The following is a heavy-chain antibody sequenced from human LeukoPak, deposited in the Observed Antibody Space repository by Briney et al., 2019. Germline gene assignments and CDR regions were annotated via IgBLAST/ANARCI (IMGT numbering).Heavy chain of an antibody. CDR2: MYYSGST. V-gene: IGHV4-30-4*01. J-gene: IGHJ5*02. CDR1: GGSISSGDYY. Sequence: SQTLSLTCTVSGGSISSGDYYWSWIRQPPGKGLEWIAYMYYSGSTYYNPSLKGRVTMSADTSKNQLSLKLSSVTAADTAVYYCARPYYYDSSIDPWGQGILVTVSS. CDR3: ARPYYYDSSIDP. D-gene: IGHD3-22*01.